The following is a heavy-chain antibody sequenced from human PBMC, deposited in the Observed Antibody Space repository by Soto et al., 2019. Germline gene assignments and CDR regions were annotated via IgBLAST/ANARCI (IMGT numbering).Heavy chain of an antibody. CDR1: GYTFTTSG. CDR2: VSGYTGNT. V-gene: IGHV1-18*01. CDR3: ARAGELPYYYYGMDV. Sequence: QVQLVQSGGEVKKPGASVKVSCKASGYTFTTSGVSWLRQAPGQGLEWMGWVSGYTGNTKYEEKFHDRVTMTTDTSTSTAYLELRSLTTDETAVYYCARAGELPYYYYGMDVWGQGTTVIISS. D-gene: IGHD1-7*01. J-gene: IGHJ6*02.